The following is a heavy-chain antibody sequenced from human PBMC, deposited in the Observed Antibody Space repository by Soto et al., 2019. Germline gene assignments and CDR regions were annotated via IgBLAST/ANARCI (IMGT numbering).Heavy chain of an antibody. D-gene: IGHD6-13*01. J-gene: IGHJ4*02. CDR2: ISYDGSNK. V-gene: IGHV3-30*18. CDR3: AKERSYRSSCYYFDY. CDR1: GFTFSSYG. Sequence: GGSLRLSCAASGFTFSSYGMHWVRQAPGKGLEWVAVISYDGSNKYYSDSVKGRFTISRDNSKNTLYLQMNSLRAEDTAVYYCAKERSYRSSCYYFDYWGQGTLVTVSS.